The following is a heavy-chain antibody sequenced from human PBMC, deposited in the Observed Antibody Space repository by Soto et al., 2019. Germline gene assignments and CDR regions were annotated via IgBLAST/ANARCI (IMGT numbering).Heavy chain of an antibody. CDR3: AYLPCSGGSCYWFSFSGMDV. D-gene: IGHD2-15*01. Sequence: QITLKESGPTLVKPTQTLTLTCTFSGFSLSTSGVGXAXXXXXXXXXXXWLALIYWDDDKRYRPSLESRLTITKDTSKNQVVLTMTNMDSVDTATYYCAYLPCSGGSCYWFSFSGMDVWGQGTTVTVSS. V-gene: IGHV2-5*02. CDR2: IYWDDDK. CDR1: GFSLSTSGVG. J-gene: IGHJ6*02.